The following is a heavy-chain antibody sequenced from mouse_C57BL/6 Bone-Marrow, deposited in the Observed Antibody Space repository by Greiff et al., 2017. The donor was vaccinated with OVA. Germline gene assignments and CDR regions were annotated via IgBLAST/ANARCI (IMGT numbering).Heavy chain of an antibody. Sequence: QVQLQQPGAELARPGASVKLSCKASGYTFTSYGISWVKQRTGQGLEWIGEIYPRSGNTYYNEKFKGKATLTADKSSSTAYMELRSLTSEDSAVYFCARGTTVVEGYAMDYGGQGTSVTVSS. CDR3: ARGTTVVEGYAMDY. CDR1: GYTFTSYG. J-gene: IGHJ4*01. CDR2: IYPRSGNT. D-gene: IGHD1-1*01. V-gene: IGHV1-81*01.